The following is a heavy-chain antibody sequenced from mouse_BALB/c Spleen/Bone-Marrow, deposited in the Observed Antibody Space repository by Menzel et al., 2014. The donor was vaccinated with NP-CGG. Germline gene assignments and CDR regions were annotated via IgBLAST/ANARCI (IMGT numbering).Heavy chain of an antibody. V-gene: IGHV14-3*02. D-gene: IGHD4-1*01. CDR1: GFNIKDTY. Sequence: VQLQQSGAELVKPGASVKLSCTASGFNIKDTYMHWVKQRPEQGLEWIGRIDPANGNTKYDPKFQGRATITADTSSTTACLQRSSLTSEDTAVYYCARWEYYAMDYWGQGTSVTVSS. CDR2: IDPANGNT. J-gene: IGHJ4*01. CDR3: ARWEYYAMDY.